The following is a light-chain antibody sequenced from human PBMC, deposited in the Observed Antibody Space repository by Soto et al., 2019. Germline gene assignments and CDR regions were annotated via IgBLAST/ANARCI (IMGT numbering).Light chain of an antibody. J-gene: IGKJ5*01. Sequence: EILLTPYPGTLSLSPGERATLSCRASQSVTSIYLAWYQQKPGQAPRLLIHGASSRATGIPDRFSGSGSGTDFTLTISRLEPADFAVYYCPQYGISPITFVQGTRLEI. CDR2: GAS. V-gene: IGKV3-20*01. CDR1: QSVTSIY. CDR3: PQYGISPIT.